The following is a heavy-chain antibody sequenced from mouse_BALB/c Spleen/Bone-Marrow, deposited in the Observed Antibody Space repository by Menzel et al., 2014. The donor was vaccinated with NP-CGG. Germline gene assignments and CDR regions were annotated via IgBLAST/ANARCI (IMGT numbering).Heavy chain of an antibody. CDR1: GFTFSNYW. J-gene: IGHJ4*01. V-gene: IGHV6-6*02. CDR2: IRLKSNNYAT. CDR3: TRRGRGYALDY. Sequence: EVKVVESGGGLVQPGGSMKLSCVASGFTFSNYWMNWFRQSPEKGLEWVAEIRLKSNNYATHYAESVIGRFTISRDDSKSGVYLQMNNVRAEDTGIYYCTRRGRGYALDYWGQGTSVTVSS.